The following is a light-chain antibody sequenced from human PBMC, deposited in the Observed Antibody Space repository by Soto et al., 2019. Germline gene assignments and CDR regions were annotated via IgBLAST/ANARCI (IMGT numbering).Light chain of an antibody. CDR1: QSVLSSSNNKNY. J-gene: IGKJ5*01. Sequence: DIVMTQSPDSLAVSLGERATINCKSSQSVLSSSNNKNYLAWYQQKPGQPPKLLIYSASTRESGVPDRFSGSGCGTDFTLTISSLQAEDVAVYYCQQYFITPITFGQGTRLEIK. CDR3: QQYFITPIT. V-gene: IGKV4-1*01. CDR2: SAS.